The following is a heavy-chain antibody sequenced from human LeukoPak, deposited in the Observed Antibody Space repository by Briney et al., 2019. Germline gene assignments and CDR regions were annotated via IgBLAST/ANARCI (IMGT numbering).Heavy chain of an antibody. V-gene: IGHV3-23*01. CDR2: ISGSGGST. J-gene: IGHJ6*02. CDR3: AKKSYYYYYGMDV. CDR1: GFIFSSYA. Sequence: PGGSLRLSCAASGFIFSSYAMSWVRQAPGKGLEWVSAISGSGGSTYYADSVKGRFTISRDNSKNTLYLQMNSLRAEDTAVYYCAKKSYYYYYGMDVWGQGTTVTVSS.